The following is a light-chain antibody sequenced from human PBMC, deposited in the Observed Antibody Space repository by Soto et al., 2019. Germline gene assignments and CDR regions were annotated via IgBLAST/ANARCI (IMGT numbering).Light chain of an antibody. CDR1: QSVSSN. CDR3: QQYNNWPSPIT. J-gene: IGKJ5*01. V-gene: IGKV3-15*01. CDR2: GAS. Sequence: EIVMTQSPATLSVSPGERATLSCRASQSVSSNLAWYQQKPGQAPRLLIYGASTKATGIPARFSGSGSGTAFTLTISSLQSEDFAVYYCQQYNNWPSPITFGQGTRLEIK.